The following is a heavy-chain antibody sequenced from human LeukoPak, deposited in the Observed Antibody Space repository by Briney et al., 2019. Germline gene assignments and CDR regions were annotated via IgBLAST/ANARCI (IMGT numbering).Heavy chain of an antibody. CDR3: ARHRAKGGYSSSWYIVGYMDV. Sequence: PGGSLRLSCAASGFTFSSYAMSWIRQPPGKGLEWIGEINHSGSTNYNPSLKSRVTISVDTSKNQFSLKLSSVTAADTAVYYCARHRAKGGYSSSWYIVGYMDVWGKGTTVTISS. V-gene: IGHV4-34*01. CDR2: INHSGST. CDR1: GFTFSSYA. J-gene: IGHJ6*03. D-gene: IGHD6-13*01.